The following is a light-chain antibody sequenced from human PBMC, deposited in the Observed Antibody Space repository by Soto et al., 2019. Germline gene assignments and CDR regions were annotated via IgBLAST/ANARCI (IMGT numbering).Light chain of an antibody. CDR1: QGISKY. CDR3: QNYNCAPRGFT. J-gene: IGKJ3*01. CDR2: DAS. Sequence: DIQMTQSPSSLSASVGDRVTITCRASQGISKYLAWYQQKPGKVPKLLIYDASTLQSGVPSRFSGSESGKDFTLTISSLQPEDVATYYFQNYNCAPRGFTFGPGTKVDIK. V-gene: IGKV1-27*01.